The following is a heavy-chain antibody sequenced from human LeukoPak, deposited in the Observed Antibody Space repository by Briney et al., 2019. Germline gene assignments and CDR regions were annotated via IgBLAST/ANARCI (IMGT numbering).Heavy chain of an antibody. Sequence: GRSLRLSCAASGFTFDDYAMHWVRQAPGKGLEWVSGISWNSGSIGYADSVKGRFTISRDNAKNSLYLQMNSLRAEDTAVYYCARDPCSTTSCHSYYYYMDVWGKGTTVTVSS. J-gene: IGHJ6*03. V-gene: IGHV3-9*01. CDR3: ARDPCSTTSCHSYYYYMDV. CDR2: ISWNSGSI. D-gene: IGHD2-2*01. CDR1: GFTFDDYA.